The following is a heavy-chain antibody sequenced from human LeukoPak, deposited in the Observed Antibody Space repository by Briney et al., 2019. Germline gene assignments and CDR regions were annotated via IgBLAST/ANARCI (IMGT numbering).Heavy chain of an antibody. D-gene: IGHD5-18*01. CDR1: DGSISSSIYY. CDR3: ARNHTHEGYGYYFDY. J-gene: IGHJ4*02. V-gene: IGHV4-39*01. CDR2: IYYSGST. Sequence: PSETLSLTCTVSDGSISSSIYYWGWIRQPPGKGLEWIGSIYYSGSTHYNPSLKSRVIISVDTSKNQFSLKLSSVTAADTAVYYCARNHTHEGYGYYFDYWGQGTLITVSS.